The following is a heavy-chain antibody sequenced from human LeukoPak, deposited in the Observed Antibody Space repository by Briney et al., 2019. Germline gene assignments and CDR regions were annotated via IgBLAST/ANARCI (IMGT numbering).Heavy chain of an antibody. Sequence: SETLSLTCTVSGGSISSSSYYWGWIRQPPGKGLEWIGSIYYSGSTYYNPSLKSRVTISVDTSKNQFSLKLSSVTAADTAVYYCARGGGGYLTNNWFDPWGQGTLVTVSS. CDR1: GGSISSSSYY. D-gene: IGHD1-1*01. CDR3: ARGGGGYLTNNWFDP. CDR2: IYYSGST. V-gene: IGHV4-39*07. J-gene: IGHJ5*02.